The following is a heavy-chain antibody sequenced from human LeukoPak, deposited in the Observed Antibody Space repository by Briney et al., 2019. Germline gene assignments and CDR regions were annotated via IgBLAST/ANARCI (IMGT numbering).Heavy chain of an antibody. CDR3: ARDRRYCTNGVCYYYYYYMDV. D-gene: IGHD2-8*01. CDR2: IYYSGST. J-gene: IGHJ6*03. CDR1: GGSLSSYY. Sequence: PSETLSLTCTVSGGSLSSYYWSWIRQPPGKGLEWIGYIYYSGSTNYNPSLKSRVTISVDTSKNQFSLKLSSVTAADTAVYYCARDRRYCTNGVCYYYYYYMDVWGKGTTVTVSS. V-gene: IGHV4-59*01.